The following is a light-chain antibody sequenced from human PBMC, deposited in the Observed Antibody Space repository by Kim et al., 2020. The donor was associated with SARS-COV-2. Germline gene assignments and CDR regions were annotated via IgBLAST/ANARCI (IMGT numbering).Light chain of an antibody. Sequence: SYELTQSPSVSVAPGKTARITCGGNNIGSKSVHWYQQKPGQAPVVVIYYDSDRPSGIPERFSGSNSGNTATLTISRVEAGDEADYYCQVWDSSSDHWVFGGGTQLTVL. J-gene: IGLJ3*02. CDR2: YDS. V-gene: IGLV3-21*04. CDR3: QVWDSSSDHWV. CDR1: NIGSKS.